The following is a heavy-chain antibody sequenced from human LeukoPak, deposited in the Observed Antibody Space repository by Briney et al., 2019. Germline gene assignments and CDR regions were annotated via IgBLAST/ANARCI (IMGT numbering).Heavy chain of an antibody. J-gene: IGHJ5*02. Sequence: PSETLCLTCAVYGGSLSGYYWSWIRQPPGKGLEWIGEINHSGSTNYNPSLKSRVTISVDTSKNQFSLKLSSVTAADTAVYYCPRVRSGWIAPWGQGTLVTVSS. CDR1: GGSLSGYY. V-gene: IGHV4-34*01. CDR2: INHSGST. CDR3: PRVRSGWIAP.